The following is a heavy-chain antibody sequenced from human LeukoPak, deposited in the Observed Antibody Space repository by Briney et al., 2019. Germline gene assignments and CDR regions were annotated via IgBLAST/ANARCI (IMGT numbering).Heavy chain of an antibody. Sequence: GESLKISCKGSGYSFSTYWIAWVRQMPGKGLEWMGIIYPGDSDTRYSPSLRGQVTISVDKSISTAYLQWSSLKASDTAMYYCARLMAADGSSSDLHYWGQGTLVTVSS. D-gene: IGHD6-6*01. CDR1: GYSFSTYW. J-gene: IGHJ4*02. CDR2: IYPGDSDT. CDR3: ARLMAADGSSSDLHY. V-gene: IGHV5-51*01.